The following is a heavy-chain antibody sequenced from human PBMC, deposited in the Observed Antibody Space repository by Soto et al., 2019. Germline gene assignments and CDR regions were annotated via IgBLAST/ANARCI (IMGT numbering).Heavy chain of an antibody. Sequence: EVQLVESGGGLVKPGGSLRLSRAASEFTFSTYNMNWVRQAPGKGLEWVSSISSGSSYIYYADSVKGRFTISRDNAKNSLYLQMNSLRAEDTAVYYCAKEVRRYFDLWGRGTLVTVSS. V-gene: IGHV3-21*01. CDR2: ISSGSSYI. CDR1: EFTFSTYN. J-gene: IGHJ2*01. CDR3: AKEVRRYFDL. D-gene: IGHD3-10*01.